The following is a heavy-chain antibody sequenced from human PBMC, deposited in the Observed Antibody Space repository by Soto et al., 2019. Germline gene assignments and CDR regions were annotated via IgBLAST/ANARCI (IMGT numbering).Heavy chain of an antibody. D-gene: IGHD6-19*01. CDR3: ARDGGVAVAVDASDI. CDR1: GFTFSSYS. V-gene: IGHV3-20*04. J-gene: IGHJ3*02. Sequence: GSLRLSCAASGFTFSSYSMNWVRQAPGKGLEWVAEINWSGSSTSYADSVKGRFTISRDNAKNSLYLQMNSLRAEDTALYFCARDGGVAVAVDASDIWGQGTMVTVSS. CDR2: INWSGSST.